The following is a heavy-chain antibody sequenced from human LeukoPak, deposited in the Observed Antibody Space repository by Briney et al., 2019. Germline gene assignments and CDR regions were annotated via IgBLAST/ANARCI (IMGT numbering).Heavy chain of an antibody. Sequence: ASVKVSCTTSGYTFRSYGISWVRQAPGQGLEWMGWISAYNGNTNYAQKLQGRVTMTTDTSTSTAYMELRSLRSDDTAVYYCARDRFGAINYWGQGTLVTVSS. CDR3: ARDRFGAINY. CDR2: ISAYNGNT. D-gene: IGHD3-10*01. J-gene: IGHJ4*02. CDR1: GYTFRSYG. V-gene: IGHV1-18*01.